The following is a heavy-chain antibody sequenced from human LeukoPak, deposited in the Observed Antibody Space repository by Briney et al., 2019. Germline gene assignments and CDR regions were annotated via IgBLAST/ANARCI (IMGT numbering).Heavy chain of an antibody. Sequence: GRSLRLSCAASGFTFSSYAMHWVRQAPGKGLEWVAVISYDGSNKYYADSVKGRFTISRDNSKNTLYLQMNSLRAEDTAVYYCARESSGTVGYWGQGTLVTVSS. CDR2: ISYDGSNK. V-gene: IGHV3-30-3*01. D-gene: IGHD2-8*02. CDR1: GFTFSSYA. CDR3: ARESSGTVGY. J-gene: IGHJ4*02.